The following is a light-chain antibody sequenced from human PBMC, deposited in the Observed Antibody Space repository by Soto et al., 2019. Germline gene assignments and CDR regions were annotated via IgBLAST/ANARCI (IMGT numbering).Light chain of an antibody. CDR2: EVG. J-gene: IGLJ1*01. Sequence: QSALTQPASVSGSPGQSITISCTGTSSDVGIYNLVSWYQHHPGKAPKLMIYEVGKRPSGVSNRFSGSKSGNTASLTISGLQAEDEADYYCCSYAGSSTDVFGTGTKLTVL. V-gene: IGLV2-23*02. CDR1: SSDVGIYNL. CDR3: CSYAGSSTDV.